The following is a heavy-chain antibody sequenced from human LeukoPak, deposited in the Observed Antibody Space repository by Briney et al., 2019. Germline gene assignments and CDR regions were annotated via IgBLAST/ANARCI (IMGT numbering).Heavy chain of an antibody. CDR2: INHSGTT. J-gene: IGHJ6*04. D-gene: IGHD3-10*01. Sequence: PSETLSLSCAVYGGSFSGYYWTWIRQPPGKGLEWIGEINHSGTTNYNPSLKSRVTISVDTSKNQFSLKLRSVTAADTAVYYCARGGITMAYYGMDVWAEGPRSPSPQ. CDR1: GGSFSGYY. CDR3: ARGGITMAYYGMDV. V-gene: IGHV4-34*01.